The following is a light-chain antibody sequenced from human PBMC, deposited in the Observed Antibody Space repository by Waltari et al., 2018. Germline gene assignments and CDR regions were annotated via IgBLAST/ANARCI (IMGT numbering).Light chain of an antibody. V-gene: IGKV3-15*01. CDR3: QQYNRWPPIT. Sequence: EIVMTQSPATLSVSPGETATLSCRASQSVSSNVAWYQKKPGQAPRLLIYDASTRATSIPAKFRGSGSGPEFTLTISSLQSEDFAVYYCQQYNRWPPITFGHGTRLEIK. CDR1: QSVSSN. J-gene: IGKJ5*01. CDR2: DAS.